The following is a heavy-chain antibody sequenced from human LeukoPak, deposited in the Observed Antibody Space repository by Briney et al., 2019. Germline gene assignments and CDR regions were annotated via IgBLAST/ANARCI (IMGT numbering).Heavy chain of an antibody. CDR3: ARGGSVSCHH. J-gene: IGHJ1*01. CDR1: GFTFSSYW. V-gene: IGHV3-74*01. Sequence: GGSLRLSRAASGFTFSSYWMHWVRQAPGKGLVWVSRINTDGSSTSYADSVKGRFTISRDNAKNTVYLQMNSLRAEDTAVYYCARGGSVSCHHWGQGTLVTVSS. CDR2: INTDGSST. D-gene: IGHD2-2*01.